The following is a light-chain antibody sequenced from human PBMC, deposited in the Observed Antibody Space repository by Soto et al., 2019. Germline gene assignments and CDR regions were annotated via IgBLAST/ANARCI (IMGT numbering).Light chain of an antibody. CDR2: GAS. J-gene: IGKJ2*01. Sequence: DLQMTQSPSSLSASLGDRVTITCRASQSIGVLLSWFQQKPGTPPQLLIYGASNLKSGVPSRFSGSGSGTEFTLSISSLEPEDVATYFCQQSDNIPYTFGQGTKLEIK. CDR3: QQSDNIPYT. V-gene: IGKV1-39*01. CDR1: QSIGVL.